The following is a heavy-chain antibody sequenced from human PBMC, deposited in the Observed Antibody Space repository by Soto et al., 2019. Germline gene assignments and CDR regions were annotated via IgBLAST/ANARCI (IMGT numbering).Heavy chain of an antibody. V-gene: IGHV1-69*01. Sequence: QLQLVQSGAEVREPGSSVKVSCKASGGTFSSYTVIWVRQAPGQGLEWMGGITPTLNIAKYAEKFQGRVTITADESTSTVNMHLSSLRSEDTAVHFCARGYYSGSNPSSFDYWGQGTLVAVSS. CDR1: GGTFSSYT. D-gene: IGHD1-26*01. CDR3: ARGYYSGSNPSSFDY. J-gene: IGHJ4*02. CDR2: ITPTLNIA.